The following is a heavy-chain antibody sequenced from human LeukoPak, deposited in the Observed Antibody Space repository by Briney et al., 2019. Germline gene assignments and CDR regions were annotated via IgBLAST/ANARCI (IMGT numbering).Heavy chain of an antibody. J-gene: IGHJ4*02. V-gene: IGHV4-34*01. Sequence: PSETLSLTCAVYGGSFSGYYWSWIRQPPGKGLEWIGEINHSGSTNYNPSLKSRVTISVDTSKNQFSLKLSSVTAADTAVYYCANNIAVGIDYWGQGTLVTDSS. CDR1: GGSFSGYY. CDR2: INHSGST. CDR3: ANNIAVGIDY. D-gene: IGHD6-19*01.